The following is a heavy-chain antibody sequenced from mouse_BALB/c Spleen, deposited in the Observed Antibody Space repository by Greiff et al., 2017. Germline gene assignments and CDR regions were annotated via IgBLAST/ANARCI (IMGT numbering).Heavy chain of an antibody. CDR3: ARITTVVAAYYFDY. Sequence: DVMLVESGGGLVKPGGSLKLSCAASGFTFSSYAMSWVRQTPEKRLEWVASISSGGSTYYPDSVKGRFTISRDNARNILYLQMSSLRSEDTAMYYCARITTVVAAYYFDYWGQGTTLTVSS. V-gene: IGHV5-6-5*01. J-gene: IGHJ2*01. CDR2: ISSGGST. D-gene: IGHD1-1*01. CDR1: GFTFSSYA.